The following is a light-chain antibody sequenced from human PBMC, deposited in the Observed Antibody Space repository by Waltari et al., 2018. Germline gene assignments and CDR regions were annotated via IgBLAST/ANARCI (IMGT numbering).Light chain of an antibody. CDR3: QKYDFLPAT. CDR2: LVS. Sequence: DIVMTQSPLSLPVSPGEPASISCRSSQSLLHSSGYTFLDWYVQKPGQAPQLLIYLVSDRATGIPDRFSGSGYGTDFSLTISRLEPEDFAVYYCQKYDFLPATFGQGTTVEIK. J-gene: IGKJ1*01. CDR1: QSLLHSSGYTF. V-gene: IGKV2-28*01.